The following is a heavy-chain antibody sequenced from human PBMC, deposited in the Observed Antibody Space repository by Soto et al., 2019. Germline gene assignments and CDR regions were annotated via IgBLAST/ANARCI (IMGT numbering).Heavy chain of an antibody. J-gene: IGHJ4*02. CDR3: AKGFDYGDNKHIDH. Sequence: GGSLRLSCASSGFGFSTHALSWVRQAPGKGLEWLSSITNTGITTHYADSVKGRFTISRENSRNTLHLQMNNLRVDDTAVYYCAKGFDYGDNKHIDHSGQGTLVTVSS. V-gene: IGHV3-23*01. CDR2: ITNTGITT. D-gene: IGHD4-17*01. CDR1: GFGFSTHA.